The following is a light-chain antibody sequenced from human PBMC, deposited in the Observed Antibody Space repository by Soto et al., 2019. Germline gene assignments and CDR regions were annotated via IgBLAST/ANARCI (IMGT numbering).Light chain of an antibody. CDR1: QSIRTL. CDR2: DAS. V-gene: IGKV1-5*01. CDR3: QQYGSSPIT. J-gene: IGKJ5*01. Sequence: DIQMTQSPSTLSASVGDRVTITCRASQSIRTLLAWYQQKPGKAPNLLIYDASTLESGVPSRFSGSGSGTESTLTISSLQPDDFAVYYCQQYGSSPITFGQGTRLEI.